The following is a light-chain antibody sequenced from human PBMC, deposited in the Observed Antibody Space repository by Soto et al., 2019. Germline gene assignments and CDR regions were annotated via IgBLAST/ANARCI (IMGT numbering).Light chain of an antibody. V-gene: IGLV2-14*01. CDR2: EVN. CDR1: SSDVGGYTY. Sequence: QSVLTQPASVSGSPRQSITISCTGASSDVGGYTYVSWYQQHPGKAPKLIIYEVNNRPSGVSHRFSGSKSGNTASLTISGRQADDEADYYCSSYTRSSTLYVFGTGTKLTVL. J-gene: IGLJ1*01. CDR3: SSYTRSSTLYV.